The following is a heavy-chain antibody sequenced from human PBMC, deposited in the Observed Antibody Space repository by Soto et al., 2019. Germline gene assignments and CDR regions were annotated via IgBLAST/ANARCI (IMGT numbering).Heavy chain of an antibody. Sequence: QVQLVESGGGVVQPGRSLRLSCAASGFTFSRYGMHWVRQTPGKGLEWVAVIWYDGRNKYYADSLKGRFTISRDNSKNTLYLQMNSLRAEDTALYFCARDRGANSGFDGPGDYWGQGTLVTVSS. CDR1: GFTFSRYG. V-gene: IGHV3-33*01. CDR3: ARDRGANSGFDGPGDY. J-gene: IGHJ4*02. D-gene: IGHD5-12*01. CDR2: IWYDGRNK.